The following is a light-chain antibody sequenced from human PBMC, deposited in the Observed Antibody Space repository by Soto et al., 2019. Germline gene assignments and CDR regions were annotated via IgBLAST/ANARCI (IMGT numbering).Light chain of an antibody. V-gene: IGKV1-5*01. CDR3: QEYSSF. CDR2: EAS. CDR1: RSISRW. Sequence: DIHMTQSPSTLSASVGDRVTITCRASRSISRWLAWYQQKPGRAPKFLIYEASNLESGVPSRFSGSGSGTEFTLTISNMQTYDCGTYYCQEYSSFFGGGTRVEMK. J-gene: IGKJ4*01.